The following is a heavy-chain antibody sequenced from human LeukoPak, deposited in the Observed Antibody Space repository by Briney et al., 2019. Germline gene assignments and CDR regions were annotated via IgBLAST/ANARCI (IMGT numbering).Heavy chain of an antibody. D-gene: IGHD2-15*01. CDR3: ARAGDLIVVAMGAFDV. V-gene: IGHV4-30-4*01. CDR1: GGSISSGDYY. J-gene: IGHJ3*01. Sequence: SETLSLTCTVSGGSISSGDYYWSWIRQPPGKGLEWIGYIYYSGSTYYNPSLKSRVTISVDRSKNQFSLKLNSVTAADTALYYCARAGDLIVVAMGAFDVWGQGTMVTVSS. CDR2: IYYSGST.